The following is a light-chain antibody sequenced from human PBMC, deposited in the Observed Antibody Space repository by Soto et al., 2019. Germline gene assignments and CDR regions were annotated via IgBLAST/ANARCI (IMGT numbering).Light chain of an antibody. V-gene: IGKV3-11*01. CDR3: QQRSNWPKT. Sequence: IVLPQTTATLSLSPGERATLSFRASQSVSSYLAWYQQKPGQAPRLLIYDASNRASGIPARFSGSGSGTDFTLTISSLEPEDFAVYYCQQRSNWPKTFGPGTKVAIK. CDR1: QSVSSY. CDR2: DAS. J-gene: IGKJ3*01.